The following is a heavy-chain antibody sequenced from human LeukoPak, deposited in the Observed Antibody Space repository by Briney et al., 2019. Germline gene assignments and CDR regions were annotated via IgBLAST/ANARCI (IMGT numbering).Heavy chain of an antibody. V-gene: IGHV3-23*01. D-gene: IGHD1-1*01. CDR3: ARGWSASDY. Sequence: PGGSLRPSCAASGFTFRLYAMTWVRQAPGKGLEWVSSVSGSDGLTYYADSMNGRFTISRDNSKNTLYLQMSNLRAEDTAIYYCARGWSASDYWGQGTLVFVSS. CDR2: VSGSDGLT. J-gene: IGHJ4*02. CDR1: GFTFRLYA.